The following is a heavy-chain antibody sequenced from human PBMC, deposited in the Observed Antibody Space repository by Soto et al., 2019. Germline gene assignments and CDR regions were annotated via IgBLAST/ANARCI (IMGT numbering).Heavy chain of an antibody. V-gene: IGHV3-30-3*01. Sequence: GGSLRLSCAASGFTFSSYAMHWVRQAPGKGLEWVAVISYDGSNKYYADSVKGRFTISRDNSKNTLYLQMNSLRAEDTAVYYCARGYYDFWSGYYISYYYFYGMDVWGQGTTVTVSS. J-gene: IGHJ6*02. D-gene: IGHD3-3*01. CDR1: GFTFSSYA. CDR2: ISYDGSNK. CDR3: ARGYYDFWSGYYISYYYFYGMDV.